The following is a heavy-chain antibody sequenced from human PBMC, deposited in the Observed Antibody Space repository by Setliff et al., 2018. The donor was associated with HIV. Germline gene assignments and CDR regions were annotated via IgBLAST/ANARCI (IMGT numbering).Heavy chain of an antibody. CDR2: IFVGDSTT. V-gene: IGHV1-46*01. CDR1: GYAFTSYH. D-gene: IGHD3-9*01. J-gene: IGHJ4*02. Sequence: GASVKVSCKPSGYAFTSYHIHWVRQAPGQGLEWMGKIFVGDSTTHYAQKFQGRVTLTSDTSTNTVYMELSSLRSEDTAVYYCARSFDILTGDLDYWGQGTLVTVSS. CDR3: ARSFDILTGDLDY.